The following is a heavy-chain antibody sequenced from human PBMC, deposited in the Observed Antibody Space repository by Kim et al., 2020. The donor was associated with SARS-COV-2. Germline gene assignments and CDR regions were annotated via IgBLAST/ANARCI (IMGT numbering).Heavy chain of an antibody. Sequence: ASVKVSCKASGYTFTGYYMHWVRQAPGQGLEWMGRINPNSGGTNYAQKFQGRVTMTRDTSISTAYMELSRLRSDDTAVYYCARGHDYGDPRGLYWFDPWGQGALVTVSS. D-gene: IGHD4-17*01. J-gene: IGHJ5*02. CDR3: ARGHDYGDPRGLYWFDP. CDR1: GYTFTGYY. V-gene: IGHV1-2*06. CDR2: INPNSGGT.